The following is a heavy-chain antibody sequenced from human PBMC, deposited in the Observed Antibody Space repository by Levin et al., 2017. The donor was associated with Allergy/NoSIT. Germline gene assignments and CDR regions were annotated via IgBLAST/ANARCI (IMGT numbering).Heavy chain of an antibody. CDR2: IYYSGST. J-gene: IGHJ3*02. V-gene: IGHV4-59*01. Sequence: LSQTLSLTCTVSGGSISSYYWSWIRQPPGKGLEWIGYIYYSGSTNYNPSLKSRVTISVDTSKNQFSLKLSSVTAADTAVYYCARDLDSTGAFDIWGQGTMVTVSS. CDR3: ARDLDSTGAFDI. D-gene: IGHD1-14*01. CDR1: GGSISSYY.